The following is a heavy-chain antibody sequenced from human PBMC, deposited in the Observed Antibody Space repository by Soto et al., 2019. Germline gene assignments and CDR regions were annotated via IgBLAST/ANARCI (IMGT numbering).Heavy chain of an antibody. CDR2: INPNSGGT. J-gene: IGHJ6*03. CDR3: ATAYYDILTGSGTDYYDYYIDV. D-gene: IGHD3-9*01. V-gene: IGHV1-2*04. CDR1: GYTFTGYY. Sequence: ASVKVSCKASGYTFTGYYMHWVRQAPGQGLEWMGWINPNSGGTNYAQKFQGWVTMTRDTSISTAYMELSRLRSDDTAVYYCATAYYDILTGSGTDYYDYYIDVWGKGTTVTVSS.